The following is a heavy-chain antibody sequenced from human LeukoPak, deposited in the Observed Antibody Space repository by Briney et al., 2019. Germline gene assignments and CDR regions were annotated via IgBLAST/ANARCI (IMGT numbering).Heavy chain of an antibody. Sequence: GGSFSGYYWSWIRQPPGKGLEWIGEVNHSGSTNYNPSLKSRVTISVDTSKNQFSLKLSSVTAADTAVYYCARGPLAAAGTLTYYYYGMDVWGQGTTVTVSS. CDR2: VNHSGST. CDR1: GGSFSGYY. V-gene: IGHV4-34*01. CDR3: ARGPLAAAGTLTYYYYGMDV. J-gene: IGHJ6*02. D-gene: IGHD6-13*01.